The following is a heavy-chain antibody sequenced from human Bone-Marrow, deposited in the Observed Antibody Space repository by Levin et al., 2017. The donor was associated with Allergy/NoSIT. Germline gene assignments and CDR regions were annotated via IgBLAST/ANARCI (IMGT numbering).Heavy chain of an antibody. D-gene: IGHD3-9*01. CDR3: VHTNITILNYYHYYNGMDV. V-gene: IGHV2-5*02. Sequence: ESGPTLVKPTQTLTLTCTFSGFSLTTAGVAVGWIRPPPGEALEWLALIYWDDDKRYSPSLKSRLALTKDTSKNQVVLTLTNMDPVDTGTYYCVHTNITILNYYHYYNGMDVWGQGTTVTVSS. CDR1: GFSLTTAGVA. J-gene: IGHJ6*02. CDR2: IYWDDDK.